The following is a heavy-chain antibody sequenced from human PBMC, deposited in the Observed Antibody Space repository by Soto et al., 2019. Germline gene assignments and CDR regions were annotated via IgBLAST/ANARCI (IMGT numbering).Heavy chain of an antibody. CDR3: ARLGSTAAGRYYFDY. CDR1: GYSFTSYW. J-gene: IGHJ4*02. Sequence: GESLTISCKGSGYSFTSYWIGWVRQMPGKGLEWMGIIYPGDSDTRYSPSFQGQVTISADKSISTAYLQWSSLKASDTAMYYCARLGSTAAGRYYFDYWGQGTLVTVSS. D-gene: IGHD6-13*01. V-gene: IGHV5-51*01. CDR2: IYPGDSDT.